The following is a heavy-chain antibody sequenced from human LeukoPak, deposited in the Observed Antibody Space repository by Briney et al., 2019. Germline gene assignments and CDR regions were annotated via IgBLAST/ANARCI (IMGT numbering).Heavy chain of an antibody. Sequence: PGGSLRLSCAASGFTFSTYAMSWVRQAPGKGLEWVSAIGGSGGGTYYADSVKGRFTISRDNSKNTLYLQMNSLRAEDTAVYYCAKGCDVSGGSCSGRRFDPWGQGTLVTVSS. CDR3: AKGCDVSGGSCSGRRFDP. D-gene: IGHD2-15*01. V-gene: IGHV3-23*01. CDR1: GFTFSTYA. CDR2: IGGSGGGT. J-gene: IGHJ5*02.